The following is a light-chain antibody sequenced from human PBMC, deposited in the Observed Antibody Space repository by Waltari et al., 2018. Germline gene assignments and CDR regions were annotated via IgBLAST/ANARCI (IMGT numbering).Light chain of an antibody. CDR3: QQYYSTPNT. V-gene: IGKV4-1*01. CDR2: WAS. J-gene: IGKJ2*01. CDR1: QSVLHTNNKDY. Sequence: DIVMTQSPDSLGVSLGERATIHCKSSQSVLHTNNKDYLAWYQQKPGQPPKLLIYWASTREFGVPDRFSGSGSGTYFTLTISSLQAEDVAVYYCQQYYSTPNTFGQGTKLEIK.